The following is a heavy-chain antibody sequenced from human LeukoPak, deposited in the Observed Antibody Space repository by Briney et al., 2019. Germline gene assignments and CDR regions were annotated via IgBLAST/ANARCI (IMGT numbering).Heavy chain of an antibody. CDR1: GGSFSGYY. V-gene: IGHV4-34*01. J-gene: IGHJ6*02. CDR2: INHSGST. D-gene: IGHD2-2*01. Sequence: PSETLSLTCAVYGGSFSGYYWSWIRQPPGKGLEWIGEINHSGSTNYNPSLKSRVTISVDTSKNQFSLKLSSVTAADTAVYYCARERGYCSSTSCYPYYYYGMDVWGQGTTVTVSS. CDR3: ARERGYCSSTSCYPYYYYGMDV.